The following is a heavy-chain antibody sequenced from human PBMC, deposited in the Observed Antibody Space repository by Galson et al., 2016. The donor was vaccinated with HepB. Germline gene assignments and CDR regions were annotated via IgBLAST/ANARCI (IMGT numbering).Heavy chain of an antibody. CDR1: GFTFSSYT. J-gene: IGHJ4*02. Sequence: SLRLSCAASGFTFSSYTMNWVRQAPGKGLEWVSSISTSSIYIYYADSVKGRFTISRDNAKYSLYLQMNRLRAEDTAVYYCARGSYVHYFDYWGQGTLVTVSS. D-gene: IGHD3-10*02. CDR3: ARGSYVHYFDY. V-gene: IGHV3-21*01. CDR2: ISTSSIYI.